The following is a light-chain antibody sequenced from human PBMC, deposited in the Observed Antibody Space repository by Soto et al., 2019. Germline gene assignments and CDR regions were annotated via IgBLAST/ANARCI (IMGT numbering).Light chain of an antibody. CDR1: QGLISS. Sequence: ETMMTQSPDTLSLSLGEISTLCCRSSQGLISSLAWYQQKPGQAPRLLIYDASTRATGIPARFSGSGSGTDFTLTISGLQSEDFAVYYCQQYNNWPQTFGQGTKVDI. CDR2: DAS. J-gene: IGKJ1*01. V-gene: IGKV3-15*01. CDR3: QQYNNWPQT.